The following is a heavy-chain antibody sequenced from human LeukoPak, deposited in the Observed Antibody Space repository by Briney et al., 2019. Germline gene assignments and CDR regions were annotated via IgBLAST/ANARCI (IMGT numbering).Heavy chain of an antibody. CDR3: ARGGGSSGYPDY. Sequence: ASVKVSCKASGYTFTDYYIHWVRQAPGQGLERMGWINPKSGGTTYAQKFQGRVTVTTDTSISTAYMDLTGLKSDDTAVYYCARGGGSSGYPDYWGQGTLVTVSS. V-gene: IGHV1-2*02. CDR1: GYTFTDYY. D-gene: IGHD5-12*01. J-gene: IGHJ4*02. CDR2: INPKSGGT.